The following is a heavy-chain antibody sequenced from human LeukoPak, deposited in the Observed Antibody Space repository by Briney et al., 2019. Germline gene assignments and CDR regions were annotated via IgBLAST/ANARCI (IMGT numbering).Heavy chain of an antibody. CDR2: ISSSGNTI. J-gene: IGHJ3*02. V-gene: IGHV3-11*04. CDR1: GFTFSDYS. D-gene: IGHD3-16*01. CDR3: ARGEWTDAFDI. Sequence: GGSLGLSCAASGFTFSDYSMNWIRQAPGKGLEWVSYISSSGNTIYYADSVKGRFTVSRDNAKNSLYLQMNSLRAEDTAVYYCARGEWTDAFDIWGQGTMVTVSS.